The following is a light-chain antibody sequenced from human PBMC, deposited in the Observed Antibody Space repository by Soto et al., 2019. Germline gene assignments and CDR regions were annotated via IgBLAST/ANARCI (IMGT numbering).Light chain of an antibody. Sequence: DIRLTQSPSTLSASVGDTVTITCRASQSITTWLAWYQQKPGKGPNLLTSKASTLVIGVPARFSGGGSGTEVALIIAILKPEYFATYYCQQYNSYFRTFGQVTKVQVK. J-gene: IGKJ1*01. V-gene: IGKV1-5*03. CDR1: QSITTW. CDR3: QQYNSYFRT. CDR2: KAS.